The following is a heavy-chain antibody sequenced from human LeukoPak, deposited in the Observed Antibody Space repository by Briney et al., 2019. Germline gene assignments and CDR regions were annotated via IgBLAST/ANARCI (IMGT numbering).Heavy chain of an antibody. D-gene: IGHD2-2*01. CDR2: INPNSGGT. CDR3: ARRYCSSTSCYGLQDGIDV. Sequence: GASVKVSCKASGYTFIGYYMHGVGQAPGQGLDWMGWINPNSGGTNYAQKFQGRVTMTRDTSISTAYMELSRLRSHDTAVYYCARRYCSSTSCYGLQDGIDVWGQGTTVTVSS. V-gene: IGHV1-2*02. J-gene: IGHJ6*01. CDR1: GYTFIGYY.